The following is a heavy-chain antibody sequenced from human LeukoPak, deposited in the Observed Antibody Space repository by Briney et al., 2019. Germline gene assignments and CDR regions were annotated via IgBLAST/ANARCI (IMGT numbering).Heavy chain of an antibody. CDR1: GYTFNSYA. D-gene: IGHD3-10*01. V-gene: IGHV3-23*01. CDR2: ISGSGGST. Sequence: GGSLRLSCAASGYTFNSYAMSWVRQAPGKGLEWVSAISGSGGSTYYADSVKGRFTISRDNSKNTLYLQMNSLRAEDTALYYCAREPASGSCFDYWGQGTLVTVSS. CDR3: AREPASGSCFDY. J-gene: IGHJ4*02.